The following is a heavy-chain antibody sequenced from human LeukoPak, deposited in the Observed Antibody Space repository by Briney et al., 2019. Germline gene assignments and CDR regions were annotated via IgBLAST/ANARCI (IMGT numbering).Heavy chain of an antibody. Sequence: PGGSLRLSCTVSGFTVSSDSMSWVRQAPGKGLEWVSFIYSGGSTHYSDSVKGRFTISRDNSKNTLYLQMNSLKTEDTAVYYCTSGGLVTAIPVDYWGQGTLVTVSS. CDR2: IYSGGST. CDR1: GFTVSSDS. CDR3: TSGGLVTAIPVDY. D-gene: IGHD2-21*02. J-gene: IGHJ4*02. V-gene: IGHV3-53*01.